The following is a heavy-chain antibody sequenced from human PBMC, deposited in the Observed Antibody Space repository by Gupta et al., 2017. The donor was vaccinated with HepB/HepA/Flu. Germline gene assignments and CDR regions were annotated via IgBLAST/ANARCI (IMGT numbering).Heavy chain of an antibody. CDR3: ARVIRYYDVLTGYYPAHFDY. V-gene: IGHV5-51*01. D-gene: IGHD3-9*01. CDR1: GYSFTNYW. J-gene: IGHJ4*02. CDR2: IYPGDSDT. Sequence: EVQLVQSGAEVKKPGESLKISCKVSGYSFTNYWIGWVRQMPGQGLEWMGIIYPGDSDTRYSPSFQGQVTISADKSTSTAYLQWSSLKASDTAMYYCARVIRYYDVLTGYYPAHFDYWGQGTLVTVSS.